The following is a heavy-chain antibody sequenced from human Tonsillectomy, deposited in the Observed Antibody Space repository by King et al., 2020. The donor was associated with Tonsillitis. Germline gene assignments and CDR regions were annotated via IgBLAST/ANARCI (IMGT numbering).Heavy chain of an antibody. CDR1: GGSISNYD. V-gene: IGHV4-59*01. CDR3: ARGGGLLGFGYDRGTWFDP. D-gene: IGHD3-10*01. Sequence: HVQLQESGPGLVKPSETLSLTCTVSGGSISNYDWSWVRQPPGKGMEWIGYIHYSGSTNYNPSLKSRVTISVDTSKKQFSLKLSSVTAADTAMYYCARGGGLLGFGYDRGTWFDPWGQGTLVTVSS. J-gene: IGHJ5*02. CDR2: IHYSGST.